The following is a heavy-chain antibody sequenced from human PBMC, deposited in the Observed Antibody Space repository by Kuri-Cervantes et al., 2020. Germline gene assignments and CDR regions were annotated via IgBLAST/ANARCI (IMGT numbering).Heavy chain of an antibody. CDR1: GGFFSGYY. V-gene: IGHV4-34*01. CDR2: INHSGST. Sequence: SQTLSLTCAVYGGFFSGYYWSWIRQPPGKGLEWIGEINHSGSTNYNPSLKSRVTISVDTSKNQFSLKLSSVTAADTAVYYCARGQEYCSGGSCRSYYFDYWGQGTLVTVSS. D-gene: IGHD2-15*01. CDR3: ARGQEYCSGGSCRSYYFDY. J-gene: IGHJ4*02.